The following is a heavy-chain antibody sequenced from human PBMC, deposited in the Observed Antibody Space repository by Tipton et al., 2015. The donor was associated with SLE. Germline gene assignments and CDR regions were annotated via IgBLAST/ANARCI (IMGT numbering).Heavy chain of an antibody. CDR1: GGSINTFF. D-gene: IGHD1-26*01. V-gene: IGHV4-59*01. J-gene: IGHJ4*02. CDR2: IYYSGST. Sequence: TLSLTCTVSGGSINTFFWSWIRQPPGKGLEWIGYIYYSGSTHYNPSLKSRVTMSVDTSKNQFSLKLTSVTAADTAVYYCASLSGSYLGGQGTLVTVSS. CDR3: ASLSGSYL.